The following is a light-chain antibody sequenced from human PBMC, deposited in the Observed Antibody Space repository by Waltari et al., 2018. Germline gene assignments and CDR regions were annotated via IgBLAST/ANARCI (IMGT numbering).Light chain of an antibody. J-gene: IGLJ3*02. CDR2: DVT. V-gene: IGLV2-11*01. Sequence: QSALTQPRSVSGSPGQSVTISCTGPSRVIGAYNYVSLYQQYPGKAPELMIYDVTKRPSGVPDRFSGSKSGNTASLTISGLQAEDEADYYCCSYAGSYTYWVFGGGTKLTVL. CDR1: SRVIGAYNY. CDR3: CSYAGSYTYWV.